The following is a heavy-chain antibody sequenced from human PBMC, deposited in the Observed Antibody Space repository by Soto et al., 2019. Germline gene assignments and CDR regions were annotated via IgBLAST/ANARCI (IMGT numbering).Heavy chain of an antibody. CDR2: INAGNGNT. V-gene: IGHV1-3*05. D-gene: IGHD2-21*02. CDR3: ATSIVMVTALDY. J-gene: IGHJ4*02. Sequence: QVQLVQSGAEEKKPGASLKVSCKASGYTFTSYAMHWVRQAPGQRLEWMGWINAGNGNTKYSQKSQGRVTITRDTSASTAYSALSSLRSEDTAVYYFATSIVMVTALDYWGQGTLVTVSS. CDR1: GYTFTSYA.